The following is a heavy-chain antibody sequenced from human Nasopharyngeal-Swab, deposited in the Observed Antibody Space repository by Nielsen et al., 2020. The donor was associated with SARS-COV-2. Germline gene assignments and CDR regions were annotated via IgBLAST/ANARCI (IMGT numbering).Heavy chain of an antibody. Sequence: SETLSLTCTVSGGSISSYYWSWIRQPPGKGLEWIGYIYYSGSTNYNPSLKSRVTISVDTSKNQFSLKLSSVTAADTAVYYCAREWYSSGWYGVWGQGTLVTVSS. CDR2: IYYSGST. CDR1: GGSISSYY. CDR3: AREWYSSGWYGV. J-gene: IGHJ4*02. V-gene: IGHV4-59*01. D-gene: IGHD6-19*01.